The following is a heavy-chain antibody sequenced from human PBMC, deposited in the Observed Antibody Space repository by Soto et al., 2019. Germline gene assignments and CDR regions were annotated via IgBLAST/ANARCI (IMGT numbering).Heavy chain of an antibody. V-gene: IGHV3-48*02. Sequence: GGSLRLSCAASGLTFSTYGMNWVRQAPGKGLEWVSYISSSSSSKSYADSVKGRFTISRDNAKNSLYLQMNSLRDEDTAVYYCASLHYDFRSGYYSYFDYWGQGTLVTVS. J-gene: IGHJ4*02. CDR3: ASLHYDFRSGYYSYFDY. D-gene: IGHD3-3*01. CDR1: GLTFSTYG. CDR2: ISSSSSSK.